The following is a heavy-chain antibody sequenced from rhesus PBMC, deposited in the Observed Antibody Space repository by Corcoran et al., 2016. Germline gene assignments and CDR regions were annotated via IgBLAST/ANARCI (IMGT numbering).Heavy chain of an antibody. CDR2: IYGGSGST. CDR3: ARRGDWNEMDV. Sequence: QVQLQESGPGLVKPSETLSLTCAVSGGPISSSNWWSWIRQSPGKGLELIGYIYGGSGSTSYNPSLKSRVTISTDTSKNQFSLKLSSVTAADTAVYYCARRGDWNEMDVWGRGVLVTVSS. J-gene: IGHJ5-2*02. CDR1: GGPISSSNW. D-gene: IGHD1-7*02. V-gene: IGHV4-65*01.